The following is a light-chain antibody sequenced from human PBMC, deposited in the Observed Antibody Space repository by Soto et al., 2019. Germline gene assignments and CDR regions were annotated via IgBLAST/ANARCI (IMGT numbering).Light chain of an antibody. Sequence: AIRMTQSPSSFSASTGDRVTITCRASQGISSYLAWYQQKPGKAPKLLIYAASTLQSGVPSRFSGSGSGSDFNLTISCLQSEDFAHYYCQQYYSYPRTFGQRTKVEIK. V-gene: IGKV1-8*01. CDR3: QQYYSYPRT. CDR1: QGISSY. J-gene: IGKJ1*01. CDR2: AAS.